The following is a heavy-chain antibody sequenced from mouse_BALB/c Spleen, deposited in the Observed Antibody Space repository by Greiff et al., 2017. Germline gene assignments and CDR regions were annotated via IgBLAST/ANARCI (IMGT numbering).Heavy chain of an antibody. CDR2: ISSGGSYT. CDR3: SIYYGNYEAWFAY. D-gene: IGHD2-1*01. Sequence: EVQGVESGGGLVKPGGSLKLSCAASGFTFSSYAMSWVRQSPEKRLEWVAEISSGGSYTYYPDTVTGRFTISRDNAKNTLYLEMSSLRSEDTAMYYCSIYYGNYEAWFAYWGQGTLVTVSA. CDR1: GFTFSSYA. J-gene: IGHJ3*01. V-gene: IGHV5-9-4*01.